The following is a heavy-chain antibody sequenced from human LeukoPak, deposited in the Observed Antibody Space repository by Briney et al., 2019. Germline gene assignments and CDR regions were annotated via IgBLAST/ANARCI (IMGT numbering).Heavy chain of an antibody. CDR3: ARPRYSGSYYRALDY. Sequence: SETLSLTCTVSGGSISGYYWSWIRQPPGKGLEWIGEINHSGSTNYNPSLKSRVTISVDTSKNQFSLKLSSVTAADTAVYYCARPRYSGSYYRALDYWGQGTLVTVSS. V-gene: IGHV4-34*01. D-gene: IGHD1-26*01. J-gene: IGHJ4*02. CDR1: GGSISGYY. CDR2: INHSGST.